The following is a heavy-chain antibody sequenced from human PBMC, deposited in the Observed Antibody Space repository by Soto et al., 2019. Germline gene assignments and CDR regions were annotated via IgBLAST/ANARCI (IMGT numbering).Heavy chain of an antibody. V-gene: IGHV1-2*02. CDR1: GYTFTGYY. CDR2: INPNSGGT. J-gene: IGHJ4*02. D-gene: IGHD3-9*01. Sequence: ASVKVSCKASGYTFTGYYMHWVRQAPGQGLEWMGWINPNSGGTNYAQKFQGRVTMTRDTSISTAYMELSRLRSDDTAVYYCARAAVLYYDILTGYYPIFDYWGQGXLVTV. CDR3: ARAAVLYYDILTGYYPIFDY.